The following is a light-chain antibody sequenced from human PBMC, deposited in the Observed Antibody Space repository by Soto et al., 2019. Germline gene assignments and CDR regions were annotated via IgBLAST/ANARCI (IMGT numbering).Light chain of an antibody. CDR3: QQTYSSPLT. CDR1: QSISNY. CDR2: AAS. Sequence: IHMSQSPSSLSASVGDRVTITCRASQSISNYLNWYQHKPGKAPHLLIYAASTLQSGVPSRFSDSGSGTDFTLTISSLQPEDFATYYCQQTYSSPLTFGGGTKVDIK. J-gene: IGKJ4*01. V-gene: IGKV1-39*01.